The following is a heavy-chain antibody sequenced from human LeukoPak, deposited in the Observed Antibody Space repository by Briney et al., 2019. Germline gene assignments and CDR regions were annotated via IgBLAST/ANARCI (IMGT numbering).Heavy chain of an antibody. D-gene: IGHD2-2*01. CDR1: GGSISSYY. V-gene: IGHV4-59*12. CDR3: AVGNCSSTSCFDY. J-gene: IGHJ4*02. Sequence: PSETLSLTCTVSGGSISSYYWSWIRQPPGKGLEWIGYIYYSGSTNYNPSLKSRVTISVDTSKNQFSLKLSSVTAADTAVYYCAVGNCSSTSCFDYWGQGTLVTVSS. CDR2: IYYSGST.